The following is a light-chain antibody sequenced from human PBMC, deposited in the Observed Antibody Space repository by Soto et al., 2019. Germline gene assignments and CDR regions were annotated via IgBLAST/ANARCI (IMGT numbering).Light chain of an antibody. Sequence: QSALTQPASVSGSPGQSITLSCTGTSSDVGGYNYVSWYQQHPGKAPKLMIYDVSNRPSGVSNRFSGSKSGNTASLTISGLQAEDEADYYCSSYTSSSTDVVFGGGTKLTVL. CDR3: SSYTSSSTDVV. J-gene: IGLJ2*01. V-gene: IGLV2-14*01. CDR1: SSDVGGYNY. CDR2: DVS.